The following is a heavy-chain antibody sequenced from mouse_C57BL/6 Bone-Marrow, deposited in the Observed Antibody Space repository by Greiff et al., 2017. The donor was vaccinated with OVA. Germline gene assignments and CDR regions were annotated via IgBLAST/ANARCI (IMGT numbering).Heavy chain of an antibody. CDR1: GYAFTNYL. CDR2: INPGSGGT. J-gene: IGHJ1*03. Sequence: VKLQQSGAELVRPGTSVKVSCKASGYAFTNYLIEWVKQRPGQGLEWIGVINPGSGGTNYNEKFKGKATLTADKSSSTAYMQLSSLTSEDSAVYFCARELGRHWYFDVWGTGTTVTVSS. CDR3: ARELGRHWYFDV. V-gene: IGHV1-54*01. D-gene: IGHD4-1*01.